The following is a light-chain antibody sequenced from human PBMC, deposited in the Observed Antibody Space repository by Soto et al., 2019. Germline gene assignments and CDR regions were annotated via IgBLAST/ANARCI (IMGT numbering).Light chain of an antibody. CDR2: AND. Sequence: QLVLTQPPSASGTPGQRVTISCSGSNSDIGDNTVNWYQQLPGTAPKLLIFANDQRPSGVPDRFSGSKSGTSASLAISGLQSEDEADYYCAAWDDSLNGRVFGGGTKVTVL. J-gene: IGLJ3*02. CDR3: AAWDDSLNGRV. V-gene: IGLV1-44*01. CDR1: NSDIGDNT.